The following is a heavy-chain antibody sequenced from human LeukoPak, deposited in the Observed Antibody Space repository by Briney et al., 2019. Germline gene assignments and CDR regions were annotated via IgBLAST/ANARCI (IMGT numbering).Heavy chain of an antibody. J-gene: IGHJ4*02. CDR3: AKDTGYGSGSLISHFDY. D-gene: IGHD3-10*01. V-gene: IGHV3-33*06. Sequence: GRSLRLSCAASGFTFSSYGMHWVRQAPGKGLEGVAVIWYDGSNKYYADSVKGRFTISRDNSKNTLYLQMNGLRAEDTALYYCAKDTGYGSGSLISHFDYWGQGTLVTVSS. CDR2: IWYDGSNK. CDR1: GFTFSSYG.